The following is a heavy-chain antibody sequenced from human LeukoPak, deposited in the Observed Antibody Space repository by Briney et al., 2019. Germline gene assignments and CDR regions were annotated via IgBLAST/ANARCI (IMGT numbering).Heavy chain of an antibody. J-gene: IGHJ4*02. CDR2: IYYSGST. CDR3: ARVYYGSGSPR. CDR1: GGSISSSSYY. D-gene: IGHD3-10*01. Sequence: SETLSLTCTVSGGSISSSSYYWGWIRQPPGKGLEWIGSIYYSGSTYYNPSLKSRVTISVDTSKNQFSLKLSSVTAADTAVYYCARVYYGSGSPRWGQGTLVTVSS. V-gene: IGHV4-39*07.